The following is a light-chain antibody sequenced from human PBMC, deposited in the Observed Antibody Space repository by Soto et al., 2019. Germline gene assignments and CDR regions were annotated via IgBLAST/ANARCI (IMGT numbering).Light chain of an antibody. J-gene: IGLJ3*02. CDR3: VAYGRGGALL. CDR1: NTDVGGHHY. V-gene: IGLV2-14*03. Sequence: QSALTQPASVSGSPGQSISISCTGTNTDVGGHHYVSWYQQHPGRAPKLVIYEVDNRPSNVSARFSGSKRGNTASLTVSGRPSEDDADYYFVAYGRGGALLFGGGTKLAVL. CDR2: EVD.